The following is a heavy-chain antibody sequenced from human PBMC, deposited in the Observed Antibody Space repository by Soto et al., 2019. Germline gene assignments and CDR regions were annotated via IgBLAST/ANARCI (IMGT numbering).Heavy chain of an antibody. V-gene: IGHV1-69*06. CDR2: IIPIFGTA. J-gene: IGHJ4*02. CDR1: GGTFSSYA. CDR3: ARTLPGYYYDSSGYSDLDY. D-gene: IGHD3-22*01. Sequence: SVKVSCKASGGTFSSYAISWVRQAPGQGLEWMGGIIPIFGTANYAQKFQGRVTITADKSTSTAYMELSSLRSEDTAVYYCARTLPGYYYDSSGYSDLDYWGQG.